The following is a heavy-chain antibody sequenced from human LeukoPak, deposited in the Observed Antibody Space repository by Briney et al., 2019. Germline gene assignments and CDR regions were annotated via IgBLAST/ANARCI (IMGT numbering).Heavy chain of an antibody. CDR3: AREVMVYTIPLNYYYLDV. V-gene: IGHV4-59*01. CDR2: MDYSGGT. D-gene: IGHD2-8*01. CDR1: GGSISDNY. Sequence: PSETLSLTCTVSGGSISDNYWSWIRQSPGKRLEWIGCMDYSGGTNYNPSLESRVTISVDTSKNQLSLKLTSVTAADTAVYYCAREVMVYTIPLNYYYLDVWGRGTTVTVSS. J-gene: IGHJ6*03.